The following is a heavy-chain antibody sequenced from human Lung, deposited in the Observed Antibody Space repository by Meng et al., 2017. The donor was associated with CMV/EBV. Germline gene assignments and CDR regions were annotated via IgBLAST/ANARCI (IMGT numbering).Heavy chain of an antibody. J-gene: IGHJ6*02. D-gene: IGHD3-22*01. Sequence: GESLKISCAASGFTFSSHTMNWVRQAPGRGLEWFSSISGGSRYIYYADSVKGRFTVSRDNAKNSLYLQMNSLRAEDTAVYYCAGSDTANLNYYDNGSQDFYYYYGVDVWGQGTTVTVSS. V-gene: IGHV3-21*01. CDR2: ISGGSRYI. CDR1: GFTFSSHT. CDR3: AGSDTANLNYYDNGSQDFYYYYGVDV.